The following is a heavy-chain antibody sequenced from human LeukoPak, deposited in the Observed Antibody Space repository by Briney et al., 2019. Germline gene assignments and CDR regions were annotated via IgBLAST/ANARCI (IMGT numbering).Heavy chain of an antibody. CDR3: ARTGLGYSSWDLDY. CDR2: FSESSSTT. CDR1: GFTFSTYS. D-gene: IGHD6-19*01. J-gene: IGHJ4*02. V-gene: IGHV3-48*02. Sequence: GGSLRLSCAASGFTFSTYSMNWVRQAPGKGLEWGSYFSESSSTTYYADSVKGRFTISRDNAKISLYLQMNSLRDEDTAVYYCARTGLGYSSWDLDYWDQGTLVTVSS.